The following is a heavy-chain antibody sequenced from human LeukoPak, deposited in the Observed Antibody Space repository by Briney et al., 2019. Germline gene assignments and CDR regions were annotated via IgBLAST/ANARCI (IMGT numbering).Heavy chain of an antibody. CDR2: ISSSSSYI. V-gene: IGHV3-21*01. CDR1: GFTFSSYA. CDR3: ARDRVEYYFDY. J-gene: IGHJ4*02. D-gene: IGHD3-10*01. Sequence: GGSLRLSCAASGFTFSSYAMSWVRQAPGKGLEWVSAISSSSSYIYYADSVKGRFTISRDNAKNSLYLQMNSLRAEDTAVYYCARDRVEYYFDYWGQGTLVTVSS.